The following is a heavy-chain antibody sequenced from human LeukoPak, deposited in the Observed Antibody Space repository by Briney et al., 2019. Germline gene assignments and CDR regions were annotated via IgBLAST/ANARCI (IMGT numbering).Heavy chain of an antibody. Sequence: PGGSLRLSCAASGFTVSSNYMSWVRQAPGKGLEWVSVIYSGGSTYYADSVKGRFTISRDNSKNTLYLQMNSLRAEDTAVYYCARGLAPLAYCGGDCYSNAFDIWGQGTMVTVSS. D-gene: IGHD2-21*02. V-gene: IGHV3-53*01. CDR3: ARGLAPLAYCGGDCYSNAFDI. J-gene: IGHJ3*02. CDR2: IYSGGST. CDR1: GFTVSSNY.